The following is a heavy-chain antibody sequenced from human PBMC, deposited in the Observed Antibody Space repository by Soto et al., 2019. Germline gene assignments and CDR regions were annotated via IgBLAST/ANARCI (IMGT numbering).Heavy chain of an antibody. Sequence: SVKVSFMASGFTFTSSAVQWLRQARGQRVEWIGWIVVGSGNTNYAQKFQERVTITRDMSTSTANMELSSLRSEDTAVYYCAAEGLGMSGCSSTSCYYYYGMDVWGQGTTVTVSS. CDR3: AAEGLGMSGCSSTSCYYYYGMDV. CDR2: IVVGSGNT. CDR1: GFTFTSSA. J-gene: IGHJ6*02. D-gene: IGHD2-2*01. V-gene: IGHV1-58*01.